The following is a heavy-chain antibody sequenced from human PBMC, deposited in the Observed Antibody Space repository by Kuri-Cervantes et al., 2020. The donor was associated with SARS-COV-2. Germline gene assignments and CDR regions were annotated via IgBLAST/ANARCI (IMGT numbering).Heavy chain of an antibody. CDR1: GGTFSSYA. CDR3: ASMIGIGYYYYYMDV. J-gene: IGHJ6*03. Sequence: SVKVSCKASGGTFSSYAISWVRQAPGQGLEWMGGIIPIFGIANYAQKFQGRVTITADKSTSTAYMELSSLRPEDTAVYYCASMIGIGYYYYYMDVWGKGTTVTVSS. D-gene: IGHD3-22*01. V-gene: IGHV1-69*10. CDR2: IIPIFGIA.